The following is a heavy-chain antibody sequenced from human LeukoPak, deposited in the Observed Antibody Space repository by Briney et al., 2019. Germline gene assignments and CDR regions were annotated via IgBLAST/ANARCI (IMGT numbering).Heavy chain of an antibody. CDR2: ISSSGSTI. CDR1: GFTFSSYE. Sequence: PGGSLRLSCAASGFTFSSYEMNWVRQAPGKGLEWVSYISSSGSTIYYADSVKGRFTISRDNAKNSLYLQMNSLRAEDTAVYYCARGGDSGGYYRNPPFDYWGQGTLVTVSS. CDR3: ARGGDSGGYYRNPPFDY. J-gene: IGHJ4*02. V-gene: IGHV3-48*03. D-gene: IGHD3-22*01.